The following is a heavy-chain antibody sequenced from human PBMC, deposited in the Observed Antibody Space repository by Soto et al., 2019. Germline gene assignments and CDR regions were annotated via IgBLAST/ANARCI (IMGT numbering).Heavy chain of an antibody. D-gene: IGHD3-3*01. CDR1: GGSFSGYY. CDR2: INHSGST. J-gene: IGHJ6*04. V-gene: IGHV4-34*01. CDR3: ARGTGIFGVVIMYYYYGMDV. Sequence: SEPLSLTCAVDGGSFSGYYWSWIRQPPGKGLEWVGEINHSGSTNYNPSLKSGVNISVDTCKNQFSLKLGSGPAADTAVYYCARGTGIFGVVIMYYYYGMDVWGKGTTVT.